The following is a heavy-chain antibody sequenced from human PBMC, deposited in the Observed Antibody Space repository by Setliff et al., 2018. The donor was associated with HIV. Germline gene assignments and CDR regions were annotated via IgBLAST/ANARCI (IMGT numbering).Heavy chain of an antibody. CDR3: ARDDHYYDLGSILSDWYFDL. J-gene: IGHJ2*01. CDR1: GGTFRNYA. D-gene: IGHD3-10*01. V-gene: IGHV1-69*13. CDR2: IIRIFGST. Sequence: AASVKVSCKASGGTFRNYAISWVRQAPGQGLEWMGGIIRIFGSTKYAQKFLDRVTITADESTNTVEMELSSLTSEDTAVYYCARDDHYYDLGSILSDWYFDLWGRGTPVTVSS.